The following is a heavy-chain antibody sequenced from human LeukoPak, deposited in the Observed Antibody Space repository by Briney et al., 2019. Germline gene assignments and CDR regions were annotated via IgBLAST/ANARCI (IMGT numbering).Heavy chain of an antibody. D-gene: IGHD5-24*01. J-gene: IGHJ4*02. CDR1: GGSINTHY. V-gene: IGHV4-59*08. CDR3: ARRGDGYNYFDY. CDR2: IHYTGST. Sequence: ETLSLTCTVSGGSINTHYWSWIRQPPGKGLEWIGYIHYTGSTNYNPSLRSRVTMSVDTSKNQFSLKLSSVTAADTAVYYCARRGDGYNYFDYWGQGTLVTVSS.